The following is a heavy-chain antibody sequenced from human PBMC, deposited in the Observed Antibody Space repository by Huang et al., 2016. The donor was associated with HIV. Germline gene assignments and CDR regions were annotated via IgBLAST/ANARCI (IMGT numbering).Heavy chain of an antibody. J-gene: IGHJ4*02. V-gene: IGHV1-24*01. D-gene: IGHD3-9*01. CDR2: FDPEIGET. CDR3: ATDFDVFFDF. Sequence: WMGGFDPEIGETIYAQKFQGRVTMTEDTSTETAFMELSGLRPEDTAVYYCATDFDVFFDFWGQGTLVTVSS.